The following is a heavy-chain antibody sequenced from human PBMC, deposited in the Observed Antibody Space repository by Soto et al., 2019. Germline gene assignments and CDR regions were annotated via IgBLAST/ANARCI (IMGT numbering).Heavy chain of an antibody. CDR1: GHKVTELS. CDR2: FDPKDGLP. V-gene: IGHV1-24*01. Sequence: ASVKVSCKVSGHKVTELSIYWMRQSPGTGLECMGGFDPKDGLPVYAQNFEGRVTMTEDASTDTAYLEVENLRSEDTAVYFCATVVGLGRYYLDACGQGSMVTV. J-gene: IGHJ5*02. CDR3: ATVVGLGRYYLDA. D-gene: IGHD2-15*01.